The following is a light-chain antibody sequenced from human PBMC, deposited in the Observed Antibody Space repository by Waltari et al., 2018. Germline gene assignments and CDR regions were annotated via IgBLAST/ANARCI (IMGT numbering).Light chain of an antibody. CDR3: QQRSNWPT. V-gene: IGKV3-11*01. J-gene: IGKJ2*01. CDR1: QSVSSY. Sequence: EIVLPQSPATPSLSPGARATLSCRASQSVSSYLAWYQQKPGQAPRLLIYDASNRATGIPARFSGSGSGTDFTLTISSLEPEDFAVYYCQQRSNWPTFGQGTKLEIK. CDR2: DAS.